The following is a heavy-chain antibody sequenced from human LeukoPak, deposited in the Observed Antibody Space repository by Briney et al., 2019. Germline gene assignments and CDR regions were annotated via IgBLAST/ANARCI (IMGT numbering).Heavy chain of an antibody. CDR3: AKDTLWFGEFHFDY. CDR2: IRDDGRNK. J-gene: IGHJ4*02. D-gene: IGHD3-10*01. CDR1: GFTFSSYG. V-gene: IGHV3-30*02. Sequence: PGGSLRLSCAASGFTFSSYGMHWVRQAPGKGLEWGAFIRDDGRNKYYPDSVKGRFTISRDNSKTTLYLQMNSLRAEDTAVYYCAKDTLWFGEFHFDYWGQGTLVTVSS.